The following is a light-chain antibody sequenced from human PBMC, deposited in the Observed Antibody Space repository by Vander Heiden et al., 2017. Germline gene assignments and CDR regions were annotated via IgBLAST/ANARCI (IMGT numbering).Light chain of an antibody. CDR1: NIGGKN. V-gene: IGLV3-21*02. CDR2: DDS. Sequence: SYVLTQPPSVSVAPGQMARITCGGDNIGGKNVHWYQQKPGQAPVLVVYDDSDRRSGFPERFSGPNSGNTATLTISRVEAGDEADYYCQVWDSSGDHPVVFGGGTKLTVL. CDR3: QVWDSSGDHPVV. J-gene: IGLJ2*01.